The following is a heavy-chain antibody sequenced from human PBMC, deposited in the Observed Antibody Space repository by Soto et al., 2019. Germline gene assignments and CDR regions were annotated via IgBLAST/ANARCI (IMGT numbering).Heavy chain of an antibody. CDR3: ARQEVPQWFTKGYYGMDV. V-gene: IGHV4-34*01. D-gene: IGHD2-8*01. CDR2: INHRGNT. J-gene: IGHJ6*02. CDR1: GGSFSGYY. Sequence: PSETLSLTGAVYGGSFSGYYWTWIRQPPGKGLEWIGEINHRGNTNYNPSLKSRVTISVDTSKNQFSLKLTSVTAADTAVYYCARQEVPQWFTKGYYGMDVWDQGTTVTVSS.